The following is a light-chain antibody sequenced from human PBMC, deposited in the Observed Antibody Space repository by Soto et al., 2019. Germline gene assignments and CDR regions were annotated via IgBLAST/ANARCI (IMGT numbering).Light chain of an antibody. CDR2: EVF. CDR1: YSDVGSYNL. J-gene: IGLJ2*01. CDR3: CSYGGADALL. V-gene: IGLV2-23*02. Sequence: QSALTQPASVSGSPGQSITISCTGTYSDVGSYNLVSWYQQHPGKAPKLMIYEVFRRPSGVTHRFSGSKSGNTASLTISGVQAEDEADYYCCSYGGADALLFGGGTKLTVL.